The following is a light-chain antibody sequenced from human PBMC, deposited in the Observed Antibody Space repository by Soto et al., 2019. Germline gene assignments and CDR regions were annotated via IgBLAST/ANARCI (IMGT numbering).Light chain of an antibody. CDR3: QHYVNWPLT. CDR2: GIS. J-gene: IGKJ4*01. Sequence: EIVMTQSPATLSVSPGERATLSCRASQSVNSNYLAWYQQKPGQAPRLLIYGISKRATDIPDRFSGSGSGTEFTLTISSLQSEDFAVYYCQHYVNWPLTFGGGTKVDIK. CDR1: QSVNSN. V-gene: IGKV3D-15*01.